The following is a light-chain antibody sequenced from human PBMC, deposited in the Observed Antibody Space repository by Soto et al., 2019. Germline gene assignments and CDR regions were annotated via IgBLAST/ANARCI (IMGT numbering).Light chain of an antibody. CDR2: FAS. CDR1: QSLNNN. CDR3: QQYSAWPLT. J-gene: IGKJ4*01. Sequence: EIVMTQSPATLSVSPGEKATFSCRASQSLNNNLAWYQQKPGQGPRLLIYFASTRATGIPARFSGSGSGTEFSLTISSLQSEDFAIYYCQQYSAWPLTFGGGTKVETK. V-gene: IGKV3-15*01.